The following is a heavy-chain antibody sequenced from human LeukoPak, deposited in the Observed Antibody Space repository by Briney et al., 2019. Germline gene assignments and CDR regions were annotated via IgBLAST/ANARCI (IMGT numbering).Heavy chain of an antibody. CDR3: VKKGRSRSTRFGP. J-gene: IGHJ5*02. CDR1: GFTFSSYA. V-gene: IGHV3-23*01. D-gene: IGHD6-13*01. CDR2: ISGSGATT. Sequence: PGGSLRLSCAASGFTFSSYAMSWVRQAPGKGLEWGSIISGSGATTFYTDSVKGRFTISRDNSKKTVVVQMISLRAWVTARYCCVKKGRSRSTRFGPWGEG.